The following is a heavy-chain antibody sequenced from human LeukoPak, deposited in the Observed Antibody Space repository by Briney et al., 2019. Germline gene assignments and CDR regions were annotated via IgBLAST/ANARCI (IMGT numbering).Heavy chain of an antibody. Sequence: GGSLRLSCAASGFTFGSYAMSWVRQAPGKGLEWVSAVGGSGASTYYADSVKGRFTISRDNSKNTLYLQMNSLRAEDTAVYYCAKGGSSGFDAFDIWGQGTMVTVSS. J-gene: IGHJ3*02. CDR1: GFTFGSYA. CDR3: AKGGSSGFDAFDI. D-gene: IGHD6-19*01. V-gene: IGHV3-23*01. CDR2: VGGSGAST.